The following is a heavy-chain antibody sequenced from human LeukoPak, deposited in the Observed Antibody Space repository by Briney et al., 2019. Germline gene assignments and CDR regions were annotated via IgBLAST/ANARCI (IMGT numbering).Heavy chain of an antibody. D-gene: IGHD3-3*01. J-gene: IGHJ4*02. CDR1: GYTFTSYG. V-gene: IGHV1-18*01. CDR3: ARDLEFGVVTPSSLDY. Sequence: LGASVKVSCKASGYTFTSYGISWVRQAPGQGLEWMGWISAYNGNTNYAQKLQGRVTMTTDTSTSTAYMELRSLRSDDTAVYYCARDLEFGVVTPSSLDYWGQGTLVTVSS. CDR2: ISAYNGNT.